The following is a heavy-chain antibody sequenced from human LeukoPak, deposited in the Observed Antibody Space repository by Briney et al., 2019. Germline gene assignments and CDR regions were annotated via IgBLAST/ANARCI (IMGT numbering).Heavy chain of an antibody. CDR3: VRSPQLDP. CDR2: IQNSVTSY. V-gene: IGHV4-59*01. Sequence: SETLSLTCTVSGSSISSYYWSWVRQPPGKGREWIGYIQNSVTSYTDNPSLKSRVTILVDTSKNQFSLKVTSVTAADTAVYYCVRSPQLDPWGQGTLVTVSS. J-gene: IGHJ5*02. CDR1: GSSISSYY.